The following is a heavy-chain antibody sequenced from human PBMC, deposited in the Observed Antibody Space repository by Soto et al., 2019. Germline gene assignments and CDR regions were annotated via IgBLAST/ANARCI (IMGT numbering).Heavy chain of an antibody. CDR2: ISYDGSNK. V-gene: IGHV3-30-3*01. J-gene: IGHJ6*02. Sequence: QVQLVESGGGVVQPGRSLRLSCAASGFTFSSYAMHWVRQAPGKGLEWVAVISYDGSNKYYADSVKGRFTISRDNSKNTLYLQMNSLRAEDTAVYYCARDMTTAHYYYGMDVWGQGTKVTVSS. D-gene: IGHD4-4*01. CDR1: GFTFSSYA. CDR3: ARDMTTAHYYYGMDV.